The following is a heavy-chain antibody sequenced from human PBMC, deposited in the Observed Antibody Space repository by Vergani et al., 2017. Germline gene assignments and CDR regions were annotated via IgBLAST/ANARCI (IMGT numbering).Heavy chain of an antibody. CDR2: ISSSSSYI. CDR3: ARDYIVVVPADKVFFDY. Sequence: EVQLVESGGGLVKPGGSLRLSCAASGFTFSSYSMNWVRQAPGKGLEWVSSISSSSSYIYYADSVKGRFTISRDNAKNSLYLQMNSLRAEDTAVYYCARDYIVVVPADKVFFDYWGQGTLVTVSS. CDR1: GFTFSSYS. V-gene: IGHV3-21*01. J-gene: IGHJ4*02. D-gene: IGHD2-2*01.